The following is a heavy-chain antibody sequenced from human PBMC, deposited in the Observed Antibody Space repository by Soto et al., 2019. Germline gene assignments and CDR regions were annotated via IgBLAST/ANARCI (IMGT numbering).Heavy chain of an antibody. CDR2: FDPEDGET. J-gene: IGHJ6*02. CDR1: GYTLTELS. Sequence: QVQLVQSGAEVKKPGASVKVSCKVSGYTLTELSMHWVRQAPGKGLEWMGGFDPEDGETIYAQKFQGRVTMTEDTSTDTAYMELSSLRSEDTAVYYCATGLAAMARAYYYYYGMDVWGQGTTVTVSS. D-gene: IGHD5-18*01. V-gene: IGHV1-24*01. CDR3: ATGLAAMARAYYYYYGMDV.